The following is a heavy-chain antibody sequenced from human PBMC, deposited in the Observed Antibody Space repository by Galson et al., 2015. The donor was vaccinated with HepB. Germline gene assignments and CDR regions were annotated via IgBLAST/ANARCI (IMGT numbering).Heavy chain of an antibody. V-gene: IGHV5-10-1*01. CDR3: ARGVPGGYCSSTSCYWVDY. D-gene: IGHD2-2*01. CDR1: GYSFTSYW. Sequence: SGAEVKKPGESLRISCKGSGYSFTSYWISWVRQMPGKGLEWMGRIDPSDSYTNYSPSFQGHVTISADKSISTAYLQWSSLKASDTAMYYCARGVPGGYCSSTSCYWVDYWGQGTLVTVSS. J-gene: IGHJ4*02. CDR2: IDPSDSYT.